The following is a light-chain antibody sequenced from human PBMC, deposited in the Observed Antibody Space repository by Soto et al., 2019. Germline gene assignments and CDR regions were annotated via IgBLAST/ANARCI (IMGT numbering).Light chain of an antibody. J-gene: IGLJ3*02. CDR3: QSYDSSLSGSSV. V-gene: IGLV1-40*01. CDR2: GNS. CDR1: SSNIGAGYD. Sequence: QSVLTQPPSVSGAPGQRVTISCTGSSSNIGAGYDVHWYQQLPGTAPNLLIYGNSNRPSGVPDRFSGSKSGTSASLAITGLQAEDEADYYCQSYDSSLSGSSVFGGGTKLTVL.